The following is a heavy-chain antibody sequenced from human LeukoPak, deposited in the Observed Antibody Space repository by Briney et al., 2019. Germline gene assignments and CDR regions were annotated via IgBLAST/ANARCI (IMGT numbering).Heavy chain of an antibody. CDR2: VKGDGSTT. J-gene: IGHJ3*02. CDR1: GFTLSNYW. CDR3: ATAGGYYDSSGHHYDGAFGI. Sequence: GGSLILSCVASGFTLSNYWMHWVRQAPGKGLVWVSRVKGDGSTTTYADSVKGRFAISRDNAKNTLYLQMNSLRAEDTAVYYCATAGGYYDSSGHHYDGAFGIWGQGTMVSVSS. V-gene: IGHV3-74*01. D-gene: IGHD3-22*01.